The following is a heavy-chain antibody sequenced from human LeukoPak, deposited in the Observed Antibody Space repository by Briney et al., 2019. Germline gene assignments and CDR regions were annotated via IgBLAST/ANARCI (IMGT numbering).Heavy chain of an antibody. CDR1: GYTFTGYY. Sequence: GASVKVSCKASGYTFTGYYMHWVRQAPGQGLEWMGWINPNSGGTNYAQKFQGRVTMTRDTSIGTAYMELSRLRSDDTAVYYCARDGPVLRFLEWLFENWGQGTLVTVSS. CDR3: ARDGPVLRFLEWLFEN. V-gene: IGHV1-2*02. J-gene: IGHJ4*02. CDR2: INPNSGGT. D-gene: IGHD3-3*01.